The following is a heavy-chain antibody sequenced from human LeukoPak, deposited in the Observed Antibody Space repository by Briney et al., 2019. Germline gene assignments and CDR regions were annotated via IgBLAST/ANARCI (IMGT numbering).Heavy chain of an antibody. Sequence: SETLSLTCTVSGYSISSGYYWGWIRQPPGKGLEWIGSIYHSGSTYYNPSLKSRVTISVDRSKNQFSLKLSSVTAADTAVYYCARNWNGYMDVWGKGTTVTVSS. J-gene: IGHJ6*03. CDR3: ARNWNGYMDV. CDR1: GYSISSGYY. CDR2: IYHSGST. V-gene: IGHV4-38-2*02. D-gene: IGHD1-1*01.